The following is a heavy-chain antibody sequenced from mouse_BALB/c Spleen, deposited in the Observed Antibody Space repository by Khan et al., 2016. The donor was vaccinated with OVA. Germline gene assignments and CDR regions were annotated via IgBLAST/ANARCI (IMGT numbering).Heavy chain of an antibody. J-gene: IGHJ4*01. V-gene: IGHV9-3-1*01. Sequence: QIQLVQSGPELKKPGETVKISCKASGYTFKNHGMNWVKRAPGKGLKWMGWINTYTGEPTYVEDFKGRFAFSWETSASTAYLQINNLKNEDTATYFCARPPFFSYVMVYWGQGTSVTVSS. CDR3: ARPPFFSYVMVY. CDR2: INTYTGEP. CDR1: GYTFKNHG.